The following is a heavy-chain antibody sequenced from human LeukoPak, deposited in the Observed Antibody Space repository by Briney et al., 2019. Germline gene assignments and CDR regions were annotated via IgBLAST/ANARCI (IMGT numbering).Heavy chain of an antibody. V-gene: IGHV4-4*07. Sequence: SETLSLTCTVSGGSFSSYYWGWIRQPAGKGLEWIGRIYTSGSTNYNPSLKSRVTMSVDTSKNQFSLKLTSVTAAGTAVYYCASYFRADFDFWGQGTLVTVSS. D-gene: IGHD2/OR15-2a*01. CDR3: ASYFRADFDF. CDR2: IYTSGST. CDR1: GGSFSSYY. J-gene: IGHJ4*02.